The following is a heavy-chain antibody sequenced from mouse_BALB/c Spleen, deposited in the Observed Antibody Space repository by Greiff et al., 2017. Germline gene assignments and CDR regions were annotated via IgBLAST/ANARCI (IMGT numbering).Heavy chain of an antibody. D-gene: IGHD2-3*01. J-gene: IGHJ3*01. V-gene: IGHV1-9*01. Sequence: QVQLQQSGAELLKPGASVKISCTATGYTFSSYWIEWVKQRPGHGLEWIGEILPGSGSTNYNEKFTGKATFTADTSSNTAYMQLSSLTSEDSAVYYCASGSDGYYTPAWFADWGQGTLVTVAA. CDR3: ASGSDGYYTPAWFAD. CDR2: ILPGSGST. CDR1: GYTFSSYW.